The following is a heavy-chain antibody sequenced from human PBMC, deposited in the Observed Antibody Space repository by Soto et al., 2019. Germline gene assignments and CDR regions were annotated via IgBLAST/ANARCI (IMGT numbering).Heavy chain of an antibody. Sequence: GESLKISCQASGYSFTAYWITWVRQMPGKGLEWMATIDPSDSYVDYSPSFRGHVTFSVDRSITTVYLQWDSLKASDSAMYFCTRRASSSFYHFDFWGQGALVTVSS. CDR3: TRRASSSFYHFDF. J-gene: IGHJ4*02. CDR2: IDPSDSYV. V-gene: IGHV5-10-1*01. D-gene: IGHD2-2*01. CDR1: GYSFTAYW.